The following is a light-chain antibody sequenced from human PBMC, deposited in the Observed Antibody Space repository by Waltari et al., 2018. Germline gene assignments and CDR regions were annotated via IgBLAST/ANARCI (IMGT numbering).Light chain of an antibody. V-gene: IGKV3-11*01. CDR3: QQRSNWPVT. J-gene: IGKJ3*01. Sequence: EIVLTQSPATLSLSPGQRATLSCRASQSVNRYLAWYQQKPGQAPRLLIYDASNRATGIPARFSGNGSGTDFTLTISSLESEDFTVYYCQQRSNWPVTFGPGTRVDIK. CDR1: QSVNRY. CDR2: DAS.